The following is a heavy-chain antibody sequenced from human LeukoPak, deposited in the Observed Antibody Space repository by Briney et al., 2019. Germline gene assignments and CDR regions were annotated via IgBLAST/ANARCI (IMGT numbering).Heavy chain of an antibody. V-gene: IGHV3-23*01. CDR3: VKDIQLST. CDR1: GFNFITTA. J-gene: IGHJ3*01. D-gene: IGHD5-24*01. Sequence: GGSLRLSCAASGFNFITTAMTWVRQAPGKGLEWVSLIGSSGGSTYYADSVKGRFTISRDNSNHTLSLQMNSLRVEDTAIYYCVKDIQLSTWGLGTMVTVSS. CDR2: IGSSGGST.